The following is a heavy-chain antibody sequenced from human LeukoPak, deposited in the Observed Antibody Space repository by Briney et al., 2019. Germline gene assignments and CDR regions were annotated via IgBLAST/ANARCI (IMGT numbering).Heavy chain of an antibody. J-gene: IGHJ4*02. CDR2: ISSSSTI. CDR3: ARPSGYFDY. Sequence: GGSLRLSCAASGFTFSSYSMNWVRQAPGKGLEWVSYISSSSTIYYADSVKGRFTISRDNAKNSLYLQMNSLRAEDTAVYYCARPSGYFDYWGQGTLVTVSS. V-gene: IGHV3-48*04. CDR1: GFTFSSYS.